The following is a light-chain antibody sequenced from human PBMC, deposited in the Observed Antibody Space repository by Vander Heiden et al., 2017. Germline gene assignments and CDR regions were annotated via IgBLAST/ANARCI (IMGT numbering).Light chain of an antibody. CDR1: QSISSY. Sequence: DIQMTQSPSSLSASVGDRVTIPCRASQSISSYLNWYQQKPGKAPQLLIYAASSLASGVPSRFSGSGSGTDFTLTISSLQPEDFATYYCQQSYSTPHTFGQGTKLEIK. CDR3: QQSYSTPHT. CDR2: AAS. J-gene: IGKJ2*01. V-gene: IGKV1-39*01.